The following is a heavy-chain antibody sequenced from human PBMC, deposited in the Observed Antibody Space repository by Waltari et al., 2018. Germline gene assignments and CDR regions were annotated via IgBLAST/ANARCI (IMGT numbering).Heavy chain of an antibody. CDR1: GFTFSSYS. CDR2: ISSSSSTI. D-gene: IGHD6-13*01. J-gene: IGHJ6*03. Sequence: EVQLVESGGGLVQPGGSLRLSCAASGFTFSSYSMHWVRQAPGKGLEWVSYISSSSSTIYYADSVKGRFTISRDNAKNSLYLQMNSLRAEDTAVYYCARLKTGYDSSSVYYYMDVWGKGTTVTVSS. CDR3: ARLKTGYDSSSVYYYMDV. V-gene: IGHV3-48*04.